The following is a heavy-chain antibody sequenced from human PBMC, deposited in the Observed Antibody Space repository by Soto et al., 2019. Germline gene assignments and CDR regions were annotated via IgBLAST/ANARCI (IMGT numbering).Heavy chain of an antibody. CDR1: ADSSSFSNDY. Sequence: SETLSLTCTVSADSSSFSNDYWGWIRQPPGKGLQWIGSSSYNGGTFYNPSLKGRVAMSVDASKKLCSLQVTAVTAADTAVYYCVRHRIRVVWRGFDAWGQGSPVTVSS. CDR3: VRHRIRVVWRGFDA. D-gene: IGHD1-1*01. CDR2: SSYNGGT. V-gene: IGHV4-39*01. J-gene: IGHJ4*02.